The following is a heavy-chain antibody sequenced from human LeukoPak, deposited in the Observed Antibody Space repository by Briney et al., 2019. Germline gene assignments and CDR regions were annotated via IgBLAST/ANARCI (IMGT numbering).Heavy chain of an antibody. CDR3: ASFGSSSWHLREYYYYYMDV. J-gene: IGHJ6*03. V-gene: IGHV4-38-2*02. CDR2: IYHSGST. CDR1: GYSISSGYY. D-gene: IGHD6-13*01. Sequence: SETLSLTCTVSGYSISSGYYWGWIRQPPGKGLEWIGSIYHSGSTYYNPSLKSRVTISVDTSKNQFSLKLSSVTAADTAVYYCASFGSSSWHLREYYYYYMDVWGKGTTVTVSS.